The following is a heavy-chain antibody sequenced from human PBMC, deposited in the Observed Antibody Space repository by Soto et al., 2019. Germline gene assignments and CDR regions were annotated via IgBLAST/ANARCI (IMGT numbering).Heavy chain of an antibody. Sequence: GASVKVSCKASGYTFTSYGISWVRQAPGQGLEWMGWISAYNGNTNYAQKLQGRVTMTTDTSTSTAYMELRSLRSDDTAVYYCARCGPDATMIVVVPSPIDYWGQGTLVTVSS. J-gene: IGHJ4*02. CDR1: GYTFTSYG. CDR2: ISAYNGNT. CDR3: ARCGPDATMIVVVPSPIDY. D-gene: IGHD3-22*01. V-gene: IGHV1-18*01.